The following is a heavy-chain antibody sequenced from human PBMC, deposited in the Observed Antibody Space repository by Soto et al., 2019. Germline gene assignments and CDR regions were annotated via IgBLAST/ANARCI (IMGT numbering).Heavy chain of an antibody. CDR1: GGTFSSYA. CDR3: ARQKPNSRWFDP. CDR2: IIPIFGTA. J-gene: IGHJ5*02. V-gene: IGHV1-69*06. D-gene: IGHD6-13*01. Sequence: SVTFSWKASGGTFSSYAISLGRQAPGQGLEWMGGIIPIFGTANYAQKFQGRVTITADKSTSTAYMELSSLRSEDTAVYYCARQKPNSRWFDPWGQGTLVNVSA.